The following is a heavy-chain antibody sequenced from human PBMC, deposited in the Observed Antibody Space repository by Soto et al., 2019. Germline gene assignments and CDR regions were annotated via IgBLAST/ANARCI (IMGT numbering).Heavy chain of an antibody. CDR3: ARDKDRQQLGGNYYYILDV. J-gene: IGHJ6*02. CDR2: IMPVFPTP. V-gene: IGHV1-69*12. CDR1: GGTFRTSA. Sequence: QVQLVQSGAEVKKPGSSVRVSCKTSGGTFRTSAISWVRQAPGQGLEWMGGIMPVFPTPDYAQKFQGRVTITADESTSTVYMELSSLRSEDTAVYYCARDKDRQQLGGNYYYILDVWGQGTTVTVS. D-gene: IGHD3-3*02.